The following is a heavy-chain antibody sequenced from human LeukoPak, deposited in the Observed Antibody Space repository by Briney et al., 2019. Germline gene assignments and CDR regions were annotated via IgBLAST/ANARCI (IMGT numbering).Heavy chain of an antibody. CDR1: GFTFSRYA. Sequence: GGSLRLSCAASGFTFSRYAITWVRQAPGKGREWVSTVIDKGGFTYYADSVKGRFTISRDNSKGALYLTMNRQRAEDTDAYYCARGKTSTPALDIWGQGTMVTVSS. D-gene: IGHD3-16*01. CDR2: VIDKGGFT. CDR3: ARGKTSTPALDI. V-gene: IGHV3-23*01. J-gene: IGHJ3*02.